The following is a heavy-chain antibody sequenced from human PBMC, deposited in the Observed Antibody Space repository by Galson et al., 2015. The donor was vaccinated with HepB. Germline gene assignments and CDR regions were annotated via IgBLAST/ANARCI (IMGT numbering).Heavy chain of an antibody. CDR2: IYPGDSDT. V-gene: IGHV5-51*03. CDR3: ARRRFITMVQGVIIYDDFVI. J-gene: IGHJ3*02. Sequence: QSGAEVKKPGESLKISCKGSGYSFTSYWIGWVRQMPGKGLEWMGIIYPGDSDTRYSPSFQGQVTISADKSISTAYLQWSSLKALDTAMYYCARRRFITMVQGVIIYDDFVIWGKGTMVTVSS. CDR1: GYSFTSYW. D-gene: IGHD3-10*01.